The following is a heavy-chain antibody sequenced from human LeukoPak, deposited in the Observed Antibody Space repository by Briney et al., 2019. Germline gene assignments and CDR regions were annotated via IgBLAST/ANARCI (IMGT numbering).Heavy chain of an antibody. CDR3: ARDSRYCSHGSCQR. J-gene: IGHJ4*02. CDR2: IYASGST. V-gene: IGHV4-61*02. D-gene: IGHD2-15*01. CDR1: GASISSGSYY. Sequence: PSETLSLTCTVSGASISSGSYYWSWIRQPAGKGLEWIGRIYASGSTDYNSSLKRRVTISVDTSKNQFSLKLSSVTAADTAVYYCARDSRYCSHGSCQRWGQGTLVTVSS.